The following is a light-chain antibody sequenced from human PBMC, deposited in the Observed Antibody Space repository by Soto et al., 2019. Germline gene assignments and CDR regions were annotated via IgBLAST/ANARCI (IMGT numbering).Light chain of an antibody. CDR3: SSYTSSDTYV. CDR2: EVT. J-gene: IGLJ1*01. Sequence: QSAMTQPPSVSGSPGQSVTISCTGTSSDVGSYNRVSWYQQPPGTAPKLMIYEVTNRPSGVPDRFSGSKSGNTASLTISGLQAEDEAYYYCSSYTSSDTYVFGTGTKVTVL. CDR1: SSDVGSYNR. V-gene: IGLV2-18*02.